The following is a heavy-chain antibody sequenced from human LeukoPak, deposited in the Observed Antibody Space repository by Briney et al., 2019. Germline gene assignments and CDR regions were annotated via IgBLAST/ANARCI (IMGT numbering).Heavy chain of an antibody. J-gene: IGHJ4*02. CDR1: GFTFSDYY. D-gene: IGHD3-9*01. CDR2: ISSSGSTI. Sequence: GGSLRLSCAASGFTFSDYYMSWIRQAPGKGLEWVSYISSSGSTIYYADSVKGRFTISRDNAKNSLYLQMNSLRAEDTAVYYCAGAYDLLTGYDFDYWGQGTLVTVSS. V-gene: IGHV3-11*01. CDR3: AGAYDLLTGYDFDY.